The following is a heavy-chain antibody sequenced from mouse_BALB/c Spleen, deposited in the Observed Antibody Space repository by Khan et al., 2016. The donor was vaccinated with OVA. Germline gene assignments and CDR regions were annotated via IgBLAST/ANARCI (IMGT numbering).Heavy chain of an antibody. V-gene: IGHV1-5*01. J-gene: IGHJ2*01. CDR2: IYPGISDT. D-gene: IGHD2-4*01. Sequence: VQLQQSGTVLARPGTSVKMSCKASGYSFTSYWIHWVKQRPGHGLEWIGTIYPGISDTRYNQKFKAKAKLTAVTSGSTAYMEFSGLTNEDSAVYFCTRSFDLYYFDSWGQGTTRTVSS. CDR1: GYSFTSYW. CDR3: TRSFDLYYFDS.